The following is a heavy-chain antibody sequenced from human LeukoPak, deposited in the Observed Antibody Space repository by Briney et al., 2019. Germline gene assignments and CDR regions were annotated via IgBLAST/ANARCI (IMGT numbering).Heavy chain of an antibody. J-gene: IGHJ4*02. CDR2: IHRDDKT. CDR1: GFTFSGYP. CDR3: AREVISTPSYFDY. D-gene: IGHD2-2*01. V-gene: IGHV3-53*01. Sequence: PGKSLRLSCAASGFTFSGYPIHWVRRAPGKGLEWVSFIHRDDKTYYADSVKGRFTMSRDSSKNTLYLQMNSLGADDTAVYYCAREVISTPSYFDYWGQGILVTVSS.